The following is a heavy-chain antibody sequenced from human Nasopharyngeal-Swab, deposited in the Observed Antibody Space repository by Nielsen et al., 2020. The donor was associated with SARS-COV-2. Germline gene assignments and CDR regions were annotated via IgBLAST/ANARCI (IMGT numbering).Heavy chain of an antibody. D-gene: IGHD6-13*01. CDR2: ISSSGSTI. V-gene: IGHV3-11*01. CDR1: GFTFSDYY. CDR3: AREGEAVWYSRNGMDV. Sequence: GESLKISCAASGFTFSDYYMSWIRQAPGKGLEWVSYISSSGSTIYYADSVKGRFTISRDNAKNSLYLQMNSLRAEDTAVYYCAREGEAVWYSRNGMDVWGQGTTVTVSS. J-gene: IGHJ6*02.